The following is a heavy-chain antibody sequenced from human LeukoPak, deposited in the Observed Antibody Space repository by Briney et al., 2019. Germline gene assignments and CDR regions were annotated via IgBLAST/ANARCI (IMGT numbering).Heavy chain of an antibody. D-gene: IGHD3-22*01. Sequence: GGSLRLSCAVSGITLSNYGMSWVRQAPGKGLDWVSGISGSGGNTYYADSVKGRFTISRDNSKNTLYLQMNRLRAEDTAVYFCAKRGVVIRVILVGFHKEAYYFDSWGQGALVTVSS. CDR1: GITLSNYG. CDR2: ISGSGGNT. J-gene: IGHJ4*02. CDR3: AKRGVVIRVILVGFHKEAYYFDS. V-gene: IGHV3-23*01.